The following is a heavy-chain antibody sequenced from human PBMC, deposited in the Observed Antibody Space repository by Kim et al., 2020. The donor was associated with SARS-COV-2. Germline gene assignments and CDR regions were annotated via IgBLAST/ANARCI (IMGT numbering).Heavy chain of an antibody. CDR1: GFTFSSYA. J-gene: IGHJ4*02. V-gene: IGHV3-30-3*01. CDR3: SRVVRGPHDVDY. CDR2: ISYDGSNK. Sequence: GGSLRLSCAASGFTFSSYAMHWVRQAPGKGLEWVAVISYDGSNKYYADSVKGRFTISRDNAKNTLYLQMNSLRAEDTAVYYCSRVVRGPHDVDYWGQGTL. D-gene: IGHD1-1*01.